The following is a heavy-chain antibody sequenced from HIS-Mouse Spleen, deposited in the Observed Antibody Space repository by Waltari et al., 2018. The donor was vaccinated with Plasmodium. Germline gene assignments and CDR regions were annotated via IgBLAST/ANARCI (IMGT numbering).Heavy chain of an antibody. CDR2: IYYSGST. CDR3: ARRGGSYYYFDY. J-gene: IGHJ4*02. D-gene: IGHD1-26*01. Sequence: QLQLQESGPGLVKPSETLSLTCTVSVGSIRSSSYYWGWIRQPPGKGLEWIGSIYYSGSTYYNPSLKSRVTISVDTSKNQFSLKLSSVTAADTAVYYCARRGGSYYYFDYWGQGTLVTVSS. CDR1: VGSIRSSSYY. V-gene: IGHV4-39*01.